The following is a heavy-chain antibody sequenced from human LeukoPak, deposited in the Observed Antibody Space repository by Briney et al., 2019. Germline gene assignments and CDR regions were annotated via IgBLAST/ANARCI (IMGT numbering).Heavy chain of an antibody. CDR2: IYYSGST. J-gene: IGHJ4*02. D-gene: IGHD6-13*01. Sequence: KASETLSLTCTVSGVSISSYYWSWIRQPPGKGLEWIGYIYYSGSTNYNPSLKSRVTISVDTSKNQFSLKLNSVTAADTAVYYCARLYSYSSSSSRGRFDFWGQGTLVTVSS. CDR1: GVSISSYY. V-gene: IGHV4-59*08. CDR3: ARLYSYSSSSSRGRFDF.